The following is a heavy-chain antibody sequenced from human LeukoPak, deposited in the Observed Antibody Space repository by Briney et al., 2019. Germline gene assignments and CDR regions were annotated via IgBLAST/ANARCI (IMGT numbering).Heavy chain of an antibody. CDR1: GGSISSSSYY. J-gene: IGHJ4*02. V-gene: IGHV4-39*07. CDR2: IYYSGST. D-gene: IGHD3-10*01. Sequence: PSETLSLTCTVSGGSISSSSYYWGWIRQPPGKGLEWIGSIYYSGSTYYNPSLKSRVTISVDTSKNLFSLKLSSVTAADTAVYYCATYLFRGDTHYFDYWGQGIVVTVSS. CDR3: ATYLFRGDTHYFDY.